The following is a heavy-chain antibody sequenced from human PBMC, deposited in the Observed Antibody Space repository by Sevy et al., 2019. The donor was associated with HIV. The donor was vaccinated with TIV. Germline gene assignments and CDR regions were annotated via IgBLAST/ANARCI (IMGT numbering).Heavy chain of an antibody. CDR2: ISWNSGSI. CDR1: GFTFDDYA. Sequence: GGSLRLSCAASGFTFDDYAMHWVRQAPGKGLEWVSGISWNSGSIGYADSVKGRFTISRDNAKNSLYLQMNSLRAEDTDLYYCAKDIGEGRYEGATVFDYWGQGTLVTVSS. D-gene: IGHD1-26*01. V-gene: IGHV3-9*01. J-gene: IGHJ4*02. CDR3: AKDIGEGRYEGATVFDY.